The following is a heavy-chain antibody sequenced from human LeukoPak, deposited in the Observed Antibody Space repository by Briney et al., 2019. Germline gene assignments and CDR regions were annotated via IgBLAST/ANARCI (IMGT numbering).Heavy chain of an antibody. V-gene: IGHV3-21*01. D-gene: IGHD1-1*01. CDR2: ISSSSNYI. J-gene: IGHJ4*02. Sequence: GGSLRLSCAASGFTFSSYTMNWVRQAPGKGLEWVSSISSSSNYIHYADSLKGRFTISRDNANNSLYLQMTSLRAEDTAVYYRARVGTRADWGQGTLVTVSS. CDR1: GFTFSSYT. CDR3: ARVGTRAD.